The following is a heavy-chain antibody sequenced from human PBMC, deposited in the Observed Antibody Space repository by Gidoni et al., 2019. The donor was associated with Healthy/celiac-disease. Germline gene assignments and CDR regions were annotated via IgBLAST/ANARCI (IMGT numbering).Heavy chain of an antibody. CDR2: INHSGST. V-gene: IGHV4-34*01. CDR3: ARCHYYYDSSGYCGHFDY. D-gene: IGHD3-22*01. CDR1: GRSFSGYY. Sequence: QVQLQQWGAGLLKPSETLSLTCAVYGRSFSGYYWSWIRQPPGKGLEWIGEINHSGSTNYNPSLKSRVTISVDTSKNQFSLKLSSVTAADTAVYYCARCHYYYDSSGYCGHFDYWGQGTLVTVSS. J-gene: IGHJ4*02.